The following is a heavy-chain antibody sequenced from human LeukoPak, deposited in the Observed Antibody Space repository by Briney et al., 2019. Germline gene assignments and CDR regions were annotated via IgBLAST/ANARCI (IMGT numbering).Heavy chain of an antibody. Sequence: PGGSLRLSCAASGFTFSSYAMSWVRQAPGKGLEWVSAISGSGGSTYYADSVKGRFTISRDNSKNTLYLQMNSLRAEDTAVYYCAKDGYDSSGYYYCYYGMDVWGQGTTVTVSS. V-gene: IGHV3-23*01. CDR2: ISGSGGST. D-gene: IGHD3-22*01. CDR3: AKDGYDSSGYYYCYYGMDV. J-gene: IGHJ6*02. CDR1: GFTFSSYA.